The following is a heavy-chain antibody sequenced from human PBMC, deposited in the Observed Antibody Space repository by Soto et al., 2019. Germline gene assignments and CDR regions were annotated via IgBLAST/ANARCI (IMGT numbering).Heavy chain of an antibody. V-gene: IGHV3-74*03. J-gene: IGHJ4*02. CDR2: IKSDGSGT. CDR1: GFTFSRYW. CDR3: VRGDGAESDGNGDRGRH. Sequence: EVQLVESGGGLVQPGGSLTLSCAASGFTFSRYWMHWFRQAPGKGLVWVSRIKSDGSGTMYADSVKGRLTISRDNARNTLYLHMNSRRVEDTAVYLCVRGDGAESDGNGDRGRHWGQGTLVTVSS. D-gene: IGHD2-21*02.